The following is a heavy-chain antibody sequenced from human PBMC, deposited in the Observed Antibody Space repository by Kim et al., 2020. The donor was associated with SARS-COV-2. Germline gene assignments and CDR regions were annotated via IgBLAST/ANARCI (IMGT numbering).Heavy chain of an antibody. D-gene: IGHD3-10*01. CDR3: AKTYGSGSYYYGMDV. V-gene: IGHV3-30*02. J-gene: IGHJ6*02. Sequence: SVKGRFTISRDNSKNTLYLQMNSLRAEDTAVYYCAKTYGSGSYYYGMDVWGQGTTVTVSS.